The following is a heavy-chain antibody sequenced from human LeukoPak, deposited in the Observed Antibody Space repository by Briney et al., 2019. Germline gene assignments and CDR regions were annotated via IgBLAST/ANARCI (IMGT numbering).Heavy chain of an antibody. V-gene: IGHV3-33*01. Sequence: ARSLRLSCAASGFTFNTFDMHWVRQAPGKGLEWVAVIWYDGSNKYYADSVKGRFTISRDNSKNTLYLQMNSLRAEDTAVYYCAREGMWELLGSYFDYWGQGTLVTVSS. CDR3: AREGMWELLGSYFDY. D-gene: IGHD1-26*01. J-gene: IGHJ4*02. CDR1: GFTFNTFD. CDR2: IWYDGSNK.